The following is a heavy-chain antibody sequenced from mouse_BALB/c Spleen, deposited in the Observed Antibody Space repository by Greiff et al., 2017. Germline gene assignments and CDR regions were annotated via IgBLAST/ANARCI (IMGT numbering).Heavy chain of an antibody. V-gene: IGHV1-80*01. Sequence: QVQLQQSGAELVRPGSSVKISCKASGYAFSSYWMNWVKQRPGQGLEWIGQIYPGDGDTNYNGKFKGKATLTADKSSSTAYMQLSSLTSEDSAVYFCARHYDYDGDYWGQGTTLTVSS. D-gene: IGHD2-4*01. J-gene: IGHJ2*01. CDR1: GYAFSSYW. CDR2: IYPGDGDT. CDR3: ARHYDYDGDY.